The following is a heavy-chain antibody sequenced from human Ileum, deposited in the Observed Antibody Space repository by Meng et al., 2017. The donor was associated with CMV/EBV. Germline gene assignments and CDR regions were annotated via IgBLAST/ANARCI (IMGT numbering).Heavy chain of an antibody. J-gene: IGHJ5*02. V-gene: IGHV1-8*01. Sequence: SCKASGYTFTSYDINWVRQATRQGLEWMGWMNPNSGNTGYAKKFQGRVTITRNTSISTAYMELSRLRSEDTAVYYCARYRYKWNGFDPWGQGTLVTVSS. CDR2: MNPNSGNT. D-gene: IGHD1-20*01. CDR3: ARYRYKWNGFDP. CDR1: GYTFTSYD.